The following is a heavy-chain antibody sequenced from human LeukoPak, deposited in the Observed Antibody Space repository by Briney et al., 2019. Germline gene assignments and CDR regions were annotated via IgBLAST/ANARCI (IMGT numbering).Heavy chain of an antibody. Sequence: ASVKVSCKASGYTFTGYYMHWVRQAPGQGLEWMGWINPNSGGTNYAQKFQGRVTMTRDTSISTAYMELGRLRSDDTAVYYCARDPLGRVAVAGTSPYYFDYWGQGTLVTVSS. CDR2: INPNSGGT. V-gene: IGHV1-2*02. J-gene: IGHJ4*02. D-gene: IGHD6-19*01. CDR3: ARDPLGRVAVAGTSPYYFDY. CDR1: GYTFTGYY.